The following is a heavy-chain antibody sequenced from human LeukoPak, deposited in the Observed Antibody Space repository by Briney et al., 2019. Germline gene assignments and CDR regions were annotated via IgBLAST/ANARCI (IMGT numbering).Heavy chain of an antibody. D-gene: IGHD3-3*01. CDR1: GGSFSGYY. J-gene: IGHJ3*02. Sequence: SETLSLTCAVYGGSFSGYYWSWIRQPPGKGLEWIGEINHSGSTNYNPSLKSRVTISVDTSKNQFSLKLSSVTAADTAVYYCARGLQRGLRFLEWLPRVGAFDIWGQGTMVTVSS. CDR2: INHSGST. V-gene: IGHV4-34*01. CDR3: ARGLQRGLRFLEWLPRVGAFDI.